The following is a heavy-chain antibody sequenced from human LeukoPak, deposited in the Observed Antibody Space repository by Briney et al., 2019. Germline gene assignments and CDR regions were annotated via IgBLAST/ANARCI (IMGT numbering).Heavy chain of an antibody. CDR3: ARTDLYDILTGSTYYYYYMDV. CDR2: ISAYNGNT. Sequence: ASVKVSCKASGYTFTSYGISWVRQAPGQGLEWMGWISAYNGNTNYAQKFQGRVTITADESTSTAYMELSSLRSEDTAVYYCARTDLYDILTGSTYYYYYMDVWGKGTTVTISS. J-gene: IGHJ6*03. V-gene: IGHV1-18*01. CDR1: GYTFTSYG. D-gene: IGHD3-9*01.